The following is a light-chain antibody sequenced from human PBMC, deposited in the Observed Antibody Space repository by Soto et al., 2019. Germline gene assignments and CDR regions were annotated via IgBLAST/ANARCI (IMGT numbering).Light chain of an antibody. J-gene: IGLJ3*02. V-gene: IGLV2-23*02. Sequence: QSARPRPAPVLGFLEQRIPFSSLGTRGVVGSYDLVSWYQQHPGKAPKLMISDVSKRPSGVSNRFSGSKSGNTASLTISGLQAEDEADYYCCSYAGSSTWVFGGGTKVTVL. CDR2: DVS. CDR3: CSYAGSSTWV. CDR1: RGVVGSYDL.